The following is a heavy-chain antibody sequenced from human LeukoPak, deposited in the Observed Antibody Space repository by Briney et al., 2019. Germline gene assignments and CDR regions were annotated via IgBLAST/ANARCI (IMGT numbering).Heavy chain of an antibody. J-gene: IGHJ3*02. CDR3: ATHLPYCSGGSCYSPFVAFDI. D-gene: IGHD2-15*01. CDR2: IYPGDSDT. CDR1: GYSFTSYW. Sequence: GESLKISCKGSGYSFTSYWIGWVRQMPGKGLEWMGIIYPGDSDTRYSPSFQGQVTISADKSISTAYLQWSSLKASDTAMYYCATHLPYCSGGSCYSPFVAFDIWGQGTMVTVSS. V-gene: IGHV5-51*01.